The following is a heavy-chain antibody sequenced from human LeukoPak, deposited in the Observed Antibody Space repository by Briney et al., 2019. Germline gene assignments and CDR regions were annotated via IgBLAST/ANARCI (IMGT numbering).Heavy chain of an antibody. CDR3: ASTTMVRGVIV. CDR1: GGSISSNINY. Sequence: SETLSLTCTVSGGSISSNINYWGWIRQSPGKGLEWIGSIYYSGSTLYNPSLKSRVTISVDTSKNQFSLKLSSVTAADTAVYYCASTTMVRGVIVWGQGTLVTVSS. CDR2: IYYSGST. J-gene: IGHJ4*02. D-gene: IGHD3-10*01. V-gene: IGHV4-39*01.